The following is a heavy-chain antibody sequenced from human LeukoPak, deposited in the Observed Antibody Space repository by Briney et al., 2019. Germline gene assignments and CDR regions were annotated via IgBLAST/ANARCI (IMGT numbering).Heavy chain of an antibody. CDR1: GFTFSSYW. J-gene: IGHJ4*02. CDR3: VRDYENLTGSKTRFHY. V-gene: IGHV3-74*01. CDR2: INSDGSST. D-gene: IGHD3-9*01. Sequence: GGSLRLSCAASGFTFSSYWMHWVRHAPGKGLVWVSRINSDGSSTTYADSVKGRFTISRDNAKNTLYLQMNSLRAEDTAVYYCVRDYENLTGSKTRFHYWGQGTLVTVSS.